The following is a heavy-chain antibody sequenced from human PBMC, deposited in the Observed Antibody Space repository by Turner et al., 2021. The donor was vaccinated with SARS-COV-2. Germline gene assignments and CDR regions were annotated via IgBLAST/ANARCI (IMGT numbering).Heavy chain of an antibody. D-gene: IGHD3-3*01. CDR1: GYTFTSYD. CDR3: ARGHFDLWSGYWGSDV. CDR2: MNTNSGNT. V-gene: IGHV1-8*01. Sequence: QVHLVQAGTEVKKPGASVQVSGKTSGYTFTSYDINWVRLATGQGLEWMGWMNTNSGNTGYAQKIQGRVTMTGKTSISTTYMELSSLRSDDTAVYYCARGHFDLWSGYWGSDVWGQGTTVTVSS. J-gene: IGHJ6*02.